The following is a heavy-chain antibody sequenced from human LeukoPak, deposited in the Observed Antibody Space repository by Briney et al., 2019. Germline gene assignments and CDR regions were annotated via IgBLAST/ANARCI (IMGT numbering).Heavy chain of an antibody. V-gene: IGHV1-8*01. CDR2: MNPNSGNT. J-gene: IGHJ6*03. CDR3: ARVYSSSWLYYYYYYMDV. Sequence: ASVKVSCKASGYTFTSYDINWARQATGQGLEWMGWMNPNSGNTGYAQKFQGRVTMTRNTSISTAYMELSSLRSEDTAVYYCARVYSSSWLYYYYYYMDVWGKGTTVTVSS. D-gene: IGHD6-13*01. CDR1: GYTFTSYD.